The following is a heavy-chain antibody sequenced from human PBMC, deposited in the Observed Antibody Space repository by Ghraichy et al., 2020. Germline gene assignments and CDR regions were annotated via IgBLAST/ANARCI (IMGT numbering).Heavy chain of an antibody. J-gene: IGHJ4*02. CDR3: ARGGGRWQQLGRDY. CDR1: GGSFSGYY. V-gene: IGHV4-34*01. D-gene: IGHD6-13*01. CDR2: INHSGST. Sequence: GSLRLSCAVYGGSFSGYYWSWIRQPPGKGLEWIGEINHSGSTNYNPSLKSRVTISVDTSKNQFSLKLSSVTAADTAVYYCARGGGRWQQLGRDYWGQGTLVTVSS.